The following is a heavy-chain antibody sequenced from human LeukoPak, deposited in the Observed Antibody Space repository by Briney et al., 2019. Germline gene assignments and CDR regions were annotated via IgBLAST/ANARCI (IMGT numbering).Heavy chain of an antibody. D-gene: IGHD1-26*01. CDR3: AKDRGGSRAAFDI. J-gene: IGHJ3*02. CDR1: GFTFSSYA. CDR2: ISYDGSNK. V-gene: IGHV3-30-3*01. Sequence: GGSLRLSCAASGFTFSSYAIHWVRQAPGKGLEWVAVISYDGSNKYYADSVKGRFTISRDNSKNTLYLQMNSLRAEDTAVYYCAKDRGGSRAAFDIWGQGTMVTVSS.